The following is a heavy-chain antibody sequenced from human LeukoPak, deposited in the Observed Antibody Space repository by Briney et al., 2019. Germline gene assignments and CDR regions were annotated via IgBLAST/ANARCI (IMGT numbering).Heavy chain of an antibody. Sequence: GGSLRLSCAASGFTFNNAWMNWVRQAPGKGLEWVGRIKTKTDGETTDCAAPVKGRFTISRDDSKNTLYLQMNSLKTEDTAVYYCTTSRPLEQPRDAFDIWGQGTMVTVSS. D-gene: IGHD6-13*01. CDR3: TTSRPLEQPRDAFDI. CDR1: GFTFNNAW. CDR2: IKTKTDGETT. V-gene: IGHV3-15*01. J-gene: IGHJ3*02.